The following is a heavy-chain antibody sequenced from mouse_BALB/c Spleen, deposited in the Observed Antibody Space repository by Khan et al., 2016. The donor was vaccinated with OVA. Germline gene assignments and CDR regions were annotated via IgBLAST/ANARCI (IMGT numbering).Heavy chain of an antibody. CDR3: ARDYGNDGWYFDV. J-gene: IGHJ1*01. CDR2: IWTGGST. Sequence: VQLQESGPGLVAPSQSLSITCTVSGFSLTSYGVHWVRQPPGKGLEWLGVIWTGGSTNYNSALMSRLSISKANSKSQVFLKMNSLQTDDTAMYYCARDYGNDGWYFDVWGAGTTVTVSS. CDR1: GFSLTSYG. V-gene: IGHV2-9*02. D-gene: IGHD2-2*01.